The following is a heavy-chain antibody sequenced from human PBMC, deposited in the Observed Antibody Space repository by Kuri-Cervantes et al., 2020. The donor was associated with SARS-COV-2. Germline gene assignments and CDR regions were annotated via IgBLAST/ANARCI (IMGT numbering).Heavy chain of an antibody. Sequence: SETLSLTCTVSGGSISSYYWTWIRQPPGRGPECIGYIYYSGSTKYNPSLKSRVTISVDTSKNQFSLKLTSVTAADTAVYYCARGPQQLVQGSVYYYGMDVWGQGTTVTVSS. CDR3: ARGPQQLVQGSVYYYGMDV. CDR1: GGSISSYY. D-gene: IGHD6-13*01. J-gene: IGHJ6*02. V-gene: IGHV4-59*12. CDR2: IYYSGST.